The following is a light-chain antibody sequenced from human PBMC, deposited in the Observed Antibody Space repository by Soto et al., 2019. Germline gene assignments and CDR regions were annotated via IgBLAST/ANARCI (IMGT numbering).Light chain of an antibody. CDR3: QQYDSYSGS. Sequence: DIQMTQSPPTLSGSVGDRVTITCRSSQTISSWLAWYQQKPGKAPKLLIYKASSLESGVPSRFSGSGSGTEFTLTISRLQPDDFANYYCQQYDSYSGSFGQGTKVDIK. CDR2: KAS. J-gene: IGKJ1*01. V-gene: IGKV1-5*03. CDR1: QTISSW.